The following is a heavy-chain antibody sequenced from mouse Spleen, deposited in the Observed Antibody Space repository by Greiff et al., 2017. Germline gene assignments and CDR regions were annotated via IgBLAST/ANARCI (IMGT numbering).Heavy chain of an antibody. CDR2: INPSTGGT. CDR3: APYYCGSSYHYYAMDY. Sequence: VQLQQSGPELVKPGASVKISCKASGYSFTGYYMNWVKQSPEKSLEWIGEINPSTGGTTYNQKFKAKATLTVDKSSSTAYMQHKSLTSEDSAVYYCAPYYCGSSYHYYAMDYWGQGTSVTVSS. D-gene: IGHD1-1*01. V-gene: IGHV1-42*01. CDR1: GYSFTGYY. J-gene: IGHJ4*01.